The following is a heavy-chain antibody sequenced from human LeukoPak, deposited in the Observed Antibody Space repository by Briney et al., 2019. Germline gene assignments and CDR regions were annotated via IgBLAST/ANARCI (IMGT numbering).Heavy chain of an antibody. CDR2: IYYSGST. CDR3: ARHDPLTGSYYFDY. J-gene: IGHJ4*02. D-gene: IGHD1-20*01. Sequence: PSETLSLTCTVSGGSISSSSYYWGWIRQPPGKGLEWIGSIYYSGSTYYNPSLKSRVTISVDTSKNQFSLKLSSVTAADTAVYYCARHDPLTGSYYFDYWGQGTLVTVSS. V-gene: IGHV4-39*01. CDR1: GGSISSSSYY.